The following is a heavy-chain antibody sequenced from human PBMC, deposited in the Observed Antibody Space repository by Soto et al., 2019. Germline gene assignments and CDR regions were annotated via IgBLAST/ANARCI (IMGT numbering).Heavy chain of an antibody. CDR2: IYYSGST. V-gene: IGHV4-59*01. D-gene: IGHD3-22*01. CDR1: GGSISSYY. Sequence: SETLSLTCTVSGGSISSYYWSWIRQPPGKGLEWIGYIYYSGSTNYNPSLKSRVTISVDTSKNQFSLKLSSVTAADTAVYYCAGGDYYHSSGYYFYYYTMDVWGQGTTVTVSS. J-gene: IGHJ6*02. CDR3: AGGDYYHSSGYYFYYYTMDV.